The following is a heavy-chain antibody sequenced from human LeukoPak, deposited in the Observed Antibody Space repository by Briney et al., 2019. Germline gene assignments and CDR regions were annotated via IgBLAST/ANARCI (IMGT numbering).Heavy chain of an antibody. J-gene: IGHJ4*02. Sequence: QPGGSLRLSCAASGFTFNIYAMSWVRQAPGKGLEWVSDISGSGGITYYADSVKGRFTISRDNSKNTLYLQVSSLRAEDTAVYYCAKDWAGNSGSRGFDYWGQGTLVTVSS. V-gene: IGHV3-23*01. D-gene: IGHD5-12*01. CDR2: ISGSGGIT. CDR1: GFTFNIYA. CDR3: AKDWAGNSGSRGFDY.